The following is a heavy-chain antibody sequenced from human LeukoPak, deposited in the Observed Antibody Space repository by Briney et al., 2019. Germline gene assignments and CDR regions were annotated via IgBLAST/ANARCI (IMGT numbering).Heavy chain of an antibody. CDR1: GYTLTGYY. CDR2: INPNSGGT. Sequence: ASVKVSCKASGYTLTGYYMHWVRQAPGQGLEWMGWINPNSGGTNYAQKFQGWVTMTRDTSISTAYMELSRLRSDDTAVYYCARDKRGDSSGWFSGYYFDYWGQGTLVTVSS. J-gene: IGHJ4*02. V-gene: IGHV1-2*04. D-gene: IGHD6-19*01. CDR3: ARDKRGDSSGWFSGYYFDY.